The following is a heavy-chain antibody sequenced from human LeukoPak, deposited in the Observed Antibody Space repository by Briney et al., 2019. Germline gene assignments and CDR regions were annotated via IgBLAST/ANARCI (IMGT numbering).Heavy chain of an antibody. CDR1: GFTFSSYA. CDR3: AKGPYDILTGYYCFDY. J-gene: IGHJ4*02. CDR2: ISGSGGST. D-gene: IGHD3-9*01. V-gene: IGHV3-23*01. Sequence: GGSLRLSCAASGFTFSSYAMSWVRQAPGKGLEWVSAISGSGGSTYYADSVKGRFTISRDNSKNTLYLQMNSLRAEDTAVYYCAKGPYDILTGYYCFDYWGQGTLVTVSS.